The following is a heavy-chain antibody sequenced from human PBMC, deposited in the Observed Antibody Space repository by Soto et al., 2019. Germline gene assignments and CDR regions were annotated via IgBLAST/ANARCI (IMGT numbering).Heavy chain of an antibody. CDR3: AKLVVIRSPADY. V-gene: IGHV3-23*01. D-gene: IGHD3-22*01. CDR1: GFTFSSCA. CDR2: ISDTGGAT. Sequence: GGSLRLSCAAPGFTFSSCAMTWVRRAPGKGLEWVSTISDTGGATYYADSVKGRFSISRDSSKNTLYLQMNSLRAEDTAVYYCAKLVVIRSPADYWGQGTLVTVSS. J-gene: IGHJ4*02.